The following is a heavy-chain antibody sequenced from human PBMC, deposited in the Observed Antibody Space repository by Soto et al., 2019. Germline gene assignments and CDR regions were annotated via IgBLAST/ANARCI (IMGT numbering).Heavy chain of an antibody. J-gene: IGHJ4*02. CDR2: ISSSGSTI. CDR3: ARAPPTIFGVAPPSY. Sequence: GGSLRLSCAASGFTFSYYYMSWIRQAPGKGLEWVSYISSSGSTIYYADSVKGRFTISRDNAKNSLYLQMNSLRAEDTAVYYYARAPPTIFGVAPPSYWGQGTLVTVSS. V-gene: IGHV3-11*01. CDR1: GFTFSYYY. D-gene: IGHD3-3*01.